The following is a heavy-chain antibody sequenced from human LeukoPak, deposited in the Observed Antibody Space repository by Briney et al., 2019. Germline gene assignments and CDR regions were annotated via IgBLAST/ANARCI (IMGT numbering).Heavy chain of an antibody. CDR3: ARARRGGGWFDP. CDR2: INPNSGGT. V-gene: IGHV1-2*02. J-gene: IGHJ5*02. Sequence: GASVKVSCKASGYTFTGYYMHRVRQAPGQGLEWMGWINPNSGGTNYAQKFRGRVTMTRDTSISTAYMELSRLRSDDTAVYYCARARRGGGWFDPWGQGTLVTVSS. D-gene: IGHD3-10*01. CDR1: GYTFTGYY.